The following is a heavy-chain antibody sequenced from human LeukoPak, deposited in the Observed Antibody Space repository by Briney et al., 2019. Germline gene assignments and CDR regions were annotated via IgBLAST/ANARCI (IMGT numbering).Heavy chain of an antibody. CDR2: IYYSGST. CDR1: GDSISSYY. V-gene: IGHV4-59*08. CDR3: ARHYPYGSGSYSPFYFDY. D-gene: IGHD3-10*01. Sequence: SETLSLTCTVSGDSISSYYWSRTRQPPGKGLEWIGYIYYSGSTNYNPSLKSRVTISVDTSKNQFSLKLSSVTAADTGVYYCARHYPYGSGSYSPFYFDYWGQGTLVTVSS. J-gene: IGHJ4*02.